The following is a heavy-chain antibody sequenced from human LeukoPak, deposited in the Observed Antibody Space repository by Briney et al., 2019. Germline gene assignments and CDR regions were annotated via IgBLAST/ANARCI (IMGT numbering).Heavy chain of an antibody. D-gene: IGHD3-3*01. J-gene: IGHJ6*03. CDR1: GGSISSGSSY. CDR3: ARDLRPPDYMDV. V-gene: IGHV4-61*02. CDR2: IHTSGNT. Sequence: TSETLSLTCTVSGGSISSGSSYWTWIRQPAGKGLEWIGRIHTSGNTNYNPSLKSRVTISVDTSKSQFSLNLNSVTAADTAVYYCARDLRPPDYMDVWGKGTTVTVSS.